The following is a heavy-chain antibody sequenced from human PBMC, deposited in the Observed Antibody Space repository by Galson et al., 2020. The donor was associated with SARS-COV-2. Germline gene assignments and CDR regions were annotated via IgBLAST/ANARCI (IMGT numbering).Heavy chain of an antibody. CDR1: GYTFNTYG. CDR2: ISTYSGTT. CDR3: ARVVGTYCTGTKCFLGRSFDI. Sequence: ASVKVSCKASGYTFNTYGITWVRQAPGQGLEWMGWISTYSGTTNYAQKVQGRVTMTSDTSTNTAHMELKNLRSDDTAVYYCARVVGTYCTGTKCFLGRSFDIWGQGTMVTVSS. J-gene: IGHJ3*02. V-gene: IGHV1-18*04. D-gene: IGHD1-1*01.